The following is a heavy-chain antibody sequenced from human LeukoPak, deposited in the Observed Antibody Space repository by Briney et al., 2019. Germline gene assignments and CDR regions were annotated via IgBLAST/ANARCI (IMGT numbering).Heavy chain of an antibody. CDR2: IYYSGST. J-gene: IGHJ4*02. V-gene: IGHV4-59*08. Sequence: SETLSLTCTVSGGSISSYYWSWIRQPPGKGLEWIGYIYYSGSTNYNPSLKSRVTISVDTSKNQFSLKLSSVTAADTAVYYCARGGTVTPFDYWGQGTLVTVSS. D-gene: IGHD4-17*01. CDR3: ARGGTVTPFDY. CDR1: GGSISSYY.